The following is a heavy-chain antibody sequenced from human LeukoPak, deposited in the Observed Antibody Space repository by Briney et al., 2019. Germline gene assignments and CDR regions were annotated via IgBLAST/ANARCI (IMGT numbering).Heavy chain of an antibody. J-gene: IGHJ6*04. V-gene: IGHV5-10-1*01. D-gene: IGHD2-15*01. CDR1: GYSFTSYW. CDR3: ARPYCSGGSCYCYGMDV. Sequence: LGESLKISCKGSGYSFTSYWISWVRQMPGKGLEWMGRIDPSDSYTNYSPSFQGHVTISADKSISTAYLQWSSLKASDTAMYYCARPYCSGGSCYCYGMDVWGKGTTVTVSS. CDR2: IDPSDSYT.